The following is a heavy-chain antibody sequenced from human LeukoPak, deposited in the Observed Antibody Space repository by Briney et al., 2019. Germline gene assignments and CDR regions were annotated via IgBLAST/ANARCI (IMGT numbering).Heavy chain of an antibody. V-gene: IGHV1-2*02. CDR2: INPNSGGT. J-gene: IGHJ4*02. Sequence: GGSVNVSCKASGYTFTGYYMHWVRQAPGQGLEWMGWINPNSGGTNHAQKFQGRVTMTRDTSISTAYMELSRLRSDDTAVYYCARDGYSSGWYPNWGQGTMVTVSS. D-gene: IGHD6-19*01. CDR3: ARDGYSSGWYPN. CDR1: GYTFTGYY.